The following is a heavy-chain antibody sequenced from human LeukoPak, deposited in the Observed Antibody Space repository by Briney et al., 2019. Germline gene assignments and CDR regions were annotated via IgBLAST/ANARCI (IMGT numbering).Heavy chain of an antibody. Sequence: PGGSLRLSCAASGFTFSSYAMSWVRQAPGKGLEWVSAISGSGGSTYYADSVKGRFTISRGNSKNTLYLQMNSLRAEDTAVYYCAKTPSDYYDSSGYYSIGYWGQGTLVTVSS. D-gene: IGHD3-22*01. CDR2: ISGSGGST. J-gene: IGHJ4*02. CDR3: AKTPSDYYDSSGYYSIGY. V-gene: IGHV3-23*01. CDR1: GFTFSSYA.